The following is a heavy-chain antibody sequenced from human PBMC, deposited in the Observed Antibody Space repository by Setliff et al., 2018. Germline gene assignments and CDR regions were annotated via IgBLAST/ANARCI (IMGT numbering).Heavy chain of an antibody. CDR3: ARHKSNGSGSYPSLYMDV. J-gene: IGHJ6*03. CDR2: IYYSGST. Sequence: SETLSLTCTVSGGSMSADYYWGLIRQPPGKGLGWVATIYYSGSTYSNPSLKSRLIISVDAPDNQFSVKLSSVTATDTAVYYCARHKSNGSGSYPSLYMDVWGKGIMVTVSS. V-gene: IGHV4-39*01. D-gene: IGHD3-10*01. CDR1: GGSMSADYY.